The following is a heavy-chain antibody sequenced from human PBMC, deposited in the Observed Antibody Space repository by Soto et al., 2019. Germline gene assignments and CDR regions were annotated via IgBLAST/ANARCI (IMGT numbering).Heavy chain of an antibody. D-gene: IGHD6-13*01. Sequence: QVQLVQSGAEVKKPGASVKVSCKASGYTFTSYGISWVRQAPGQGLEWMGWISAYNGNTNYVQKLQGRVTMTTDTSTSTAYMELRSLRSDDTAVYYCARGRDTSSWYISYYYYGMDVWGQGTTVTVSS. V-gene: IGHV1-18*01. CDR1: GYTFTSYG. CDR2: ISAYNGNT. CDR3: ARGRDTSSWYISYYYYGMDV. J-gene: IGHJ6*02.